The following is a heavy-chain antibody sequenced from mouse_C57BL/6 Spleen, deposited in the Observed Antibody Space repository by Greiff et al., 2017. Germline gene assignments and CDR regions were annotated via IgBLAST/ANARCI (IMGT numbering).Heavy chain of an antibody. CDR2: IRLKSDNYAT. D-gene: IGHD1-1*01. CDR3: TGPLYYYGSSPFAY. V-gene: IGHV6-3*01. CDR1: GFTFSNYW. Sequence: EVMLVESGGGLVQPGGSMKLSCVASGFTFSNYWMNWVRQSPEKGLEWVAQIRLKSDNYATHYAESVKGRFTISRDDSKSSVYLQMNNLRAEDTGIYYCTGPLYYYGSSPFAYWGQGTLVTVSA. J-gene: IGHJ3*01.